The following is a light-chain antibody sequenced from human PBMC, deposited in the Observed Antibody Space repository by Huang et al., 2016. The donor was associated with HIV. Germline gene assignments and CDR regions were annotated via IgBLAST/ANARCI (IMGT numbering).Light chain of an antibody. J-gene: IGKJ3*01. CDR2: AAS. V-gene: IGKV1-27*01. Sequence: DIQMTQSPSSLSASVGDRVTITCRASHGISNSLAWYQQKPGKVPRLLIYAASTLQSGVPSRFSGSGSGTDFTLTISSLQPEDVATYYCQKYNSAPWGFGPGTKVDIK. CDR3: QKYNSAPWG. CDR1: HGISNS.